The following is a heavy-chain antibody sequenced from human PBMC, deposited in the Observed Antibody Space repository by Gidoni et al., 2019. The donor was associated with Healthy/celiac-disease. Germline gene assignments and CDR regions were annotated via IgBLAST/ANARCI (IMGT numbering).Heavy chain of an antibody. J-gene: IGHJ4*02. CDR3: AKDLYSGSYSGGY. V-gene: IGHV3-23*01. Sequence: EVQLLESGGGLVQPGGSLRLSGAASGFTFSSYAMSWVRQAPGKGLEWVSASSGSGGSTYYADSVKGRFTISRDNSKNTLYLQMNSLRAEDTAVYYCAKDLYSGSYSGGYWGQGTLVTVSS. CDR2: SSGSGGST. CDR1: GFTFSSYA. D-gene: IGHD1-26*01.